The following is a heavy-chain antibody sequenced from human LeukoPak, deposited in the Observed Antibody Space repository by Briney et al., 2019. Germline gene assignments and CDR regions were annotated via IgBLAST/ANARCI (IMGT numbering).Heavy chain of an antibody. CDR1: AYSISSGYH. V-gene: IGHV3-21*01. Sequence: PSETLSLTCTVSAYSISSGYHWGWVRQPPGKGLEWVSSISSSSSYIYYADSVKGRFTISRDNAKNSLYLQMNSLRAEDTAVYYCARARGPTEPQTGGVFDYWGQGTLVTVSS. J-gene: IGHJ4*02. CDR3: ARARGPTEPQTGGVFDY. CDR2: ISSSSSYI. D-gene: IGHD3-16*01.